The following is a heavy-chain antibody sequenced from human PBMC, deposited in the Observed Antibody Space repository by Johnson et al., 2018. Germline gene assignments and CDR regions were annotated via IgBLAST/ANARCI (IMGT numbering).Heavy chain of an antibody. V-gene: IGHV4-61*02. CDR1: GGSISGASFY. D-gene: IGHD4-17*01. Sequence: QVQLQESGPGLVKPSQTLSLTCTVSGGSISGASFYWSWIRQPAGKGLEWIGRIYTSGSTNYNPSLKSRVTISQDTSKNQFSLHLTSVTAADPALYYWARTRRTVTTFSDAFDIWGQGTLVTVSS. CDR2: IYTSGST. CDR3: ARTRRTVTTFSDAFDI. J-gene: IGHJ3*02.